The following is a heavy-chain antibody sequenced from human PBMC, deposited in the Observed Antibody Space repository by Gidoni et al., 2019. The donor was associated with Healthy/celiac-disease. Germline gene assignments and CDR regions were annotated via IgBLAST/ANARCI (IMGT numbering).Heavy chain of an antibody. J-gene: IGHJ6*02. CDR2: ISDDGSNK. D-gene: IGHD6-19*01. V-gene: IGHV3-30*18. Sequence: QVQLVESGGGVVQPGRSLRLSCAASGFTFSRYGMHWVRQAPGKGLEWVAVISDDGSNKYYADSVKGRFTISRDNSKNTLYLQMNSLRAEDTAVYSCAKQTAVADYYYYAMDVWGQGTTVTVSS. CDR3: AKQTAVADYYYYAMDV. CDR1: GFTFSRYG.